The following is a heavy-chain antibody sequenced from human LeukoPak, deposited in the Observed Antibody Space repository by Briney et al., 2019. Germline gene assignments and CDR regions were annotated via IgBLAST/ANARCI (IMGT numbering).Heavy chain of an antibody. CDR2: INPNSGGT. J-gene: IGHJ4*02. V-gene: IGHV1-2*06. D-gene: IGHD4-17*01. Sequence: GASVKVSCKASGYTFTGYYMHWVRQAPGQGLEWMGRINPNSGGTNYAQKFQGRVTMTSDTSISTAYMELSRLRSDNTAVCYCARAVDYGDYVDYWGQGTLVTVSS. CDR1: GYTFTGYY. CDR3: ARAVDYGDYVDY.